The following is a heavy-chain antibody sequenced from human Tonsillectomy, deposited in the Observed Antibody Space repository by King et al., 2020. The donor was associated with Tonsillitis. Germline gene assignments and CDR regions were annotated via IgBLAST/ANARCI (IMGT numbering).Heavy chain of an antibody. CDR3: AKDATPQITIFGVVTRQRGYNWFDP. CDR1: GFTFSSYA. Sequence: VQLVESGGGLVQPGGSLRLSCAASGFTFSSYAMSWVRQAPGKGLEWVSAISGSGGSTYYADSVKGRFTISRDNSKNTLYLQMNSLRAEDTAVYYCAKDATPQITIFGVVTRQRGYNWFDPWGQGTLVTVSS. CDR2: ISGSGGST. D-gene: IGHD3-3*01. V-gene: IGHV3-23*04. J-gene: IGHJ5*02.